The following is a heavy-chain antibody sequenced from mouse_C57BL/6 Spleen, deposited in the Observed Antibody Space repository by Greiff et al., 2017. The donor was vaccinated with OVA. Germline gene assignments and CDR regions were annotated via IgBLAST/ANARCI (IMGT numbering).Heavy chain of an antibody. CDR2: INPNNGGT. J-gene: IGHJ1*03. Sequence: EVKLQESGPELVKPGASVKMSCKASGYTFTDYNMHWVKQSHGKSLEWIGYINPNNGGTSYNQKFKGKATLTVNKSSSTAYIELRSLTSEDSAVYYCARLGLMWYFDVWGTGTTVTVSS. D-gene: IGHD4-1*01. CDR3: ARLGLMWYFDV. V-gene: IGHV1-22*01. CDR1: GYTFTDYN.